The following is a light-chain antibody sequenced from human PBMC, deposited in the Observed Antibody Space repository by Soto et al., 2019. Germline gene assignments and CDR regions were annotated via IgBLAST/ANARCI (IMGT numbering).Light chain of an antibody. CDR3: QQRTNWPPWT. CDR2: DAS. V-gene: IGKV3-11*01. Sequence: NQSLSTLSASVADRVTSPCRATPSISTSLAWYLQKPGQAPRLLIYDASNRATGIPARFSGSGSGTVFTLTIGSLEPEDFAFYYCQQRTNWPPWTFGQGTKVDIK. CDR1: PSISTS. J-gene: IGKJ1*01.